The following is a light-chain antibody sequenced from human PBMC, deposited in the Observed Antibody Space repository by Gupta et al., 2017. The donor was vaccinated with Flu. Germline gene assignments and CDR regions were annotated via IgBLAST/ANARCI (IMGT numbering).Light chain of an antibody. CDR2: DDS. CDR1: NIAIKS. V-gene: IGLV3-21*02. J-gene: IGLJ2*01. CDR3: QVWDDDSAHHVV. Sequence: SYALTQALSVSVAPGQMARITCGGNNIAIKSVHWYQQKSGQAPLLVIYDDSDRPSGIPERCAASNSGNTANPTISRVEDGDEADEDGQVWDDDSAHHVVLGGGTKLTVL.